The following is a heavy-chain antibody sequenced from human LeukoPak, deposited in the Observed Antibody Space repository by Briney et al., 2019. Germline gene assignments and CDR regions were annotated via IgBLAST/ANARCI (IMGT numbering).Heavy chain of an antibody. D-gene: IGHD4-17*01. V-gene: IGHV3-23*01. J-gene: IGHJ4*02. CDR1: GFTFSSYA. Sequence: GGSLRLSCAASGFTFSSYAMSWVRQAPGKGLEWVSAISGSGGSTYYADSVKGRFTISRDNSKNTLYLQMNSLRAEDTAVYYCATREAHDYGDYEDSTARSEDYWGQGALVTVSS. CDR3: ATREAHDYGDYEDSTARSEDY. CDR2: ISGSGGST.